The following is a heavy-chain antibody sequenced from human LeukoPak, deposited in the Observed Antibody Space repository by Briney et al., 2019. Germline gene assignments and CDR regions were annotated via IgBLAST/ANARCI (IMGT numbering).Heavy chain of an antibody. V-gene: IGHV4-39*07. CDR3: ARDSSVDDY. D-gene: IGHD6-25*01. J-gene: IGHJ4*02. Sequence: PSETLSLTCTVSGGSISSSSYYWGWIRQPPGKGLEWIGSIYYSGSTYYNPSLKSRVTISVDTSKNQFSLKLSSVTAADTAVYYCARDSSVDDYWGQGTLVTVSS. CDR2: IYYSGST. CDR1: GGSISSSSYY.